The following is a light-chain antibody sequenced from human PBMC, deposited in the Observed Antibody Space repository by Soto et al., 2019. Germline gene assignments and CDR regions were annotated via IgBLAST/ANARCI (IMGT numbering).Light chain of an antibody. Sequence: DLQITQSPSTLSASVGDRVTITCRASQNIGEWLAWYQQKPGKAPRLLIYKASILLSGVPSRFGGSTSGTEFTLAISSLQPDDFGIYYCQPYTWTFGQGTKVDIK. CDR1: QNIGEW. V-gene: IGKV1-5*03. J-gene: IGKJ1*01. CDR3: QPYTWT. CDR2: KAS.